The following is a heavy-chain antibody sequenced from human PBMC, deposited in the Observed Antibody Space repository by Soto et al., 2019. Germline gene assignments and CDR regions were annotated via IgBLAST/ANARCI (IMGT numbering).Heavy chain of an antibody. CDR1: GFTVSSNY. CDR2: IYSGGST. D-gene: IGHD5-12*01. J-gene: IGHJ3*02. V-gene: IGHV3-53*01. Sequence: EVQLVESGGGLIQPGGSLRLSCAASGFTVSSNYLSWVRQAPGKGLEWVSVIYSGGSTYYADSVKGRFTISRDNSKNTLYLLMNSLRAEDTAVYYCARDPGDGYNHDAFDIWGQGTMVTVST. CDR3: ARDPGDGYNHDAFDI.